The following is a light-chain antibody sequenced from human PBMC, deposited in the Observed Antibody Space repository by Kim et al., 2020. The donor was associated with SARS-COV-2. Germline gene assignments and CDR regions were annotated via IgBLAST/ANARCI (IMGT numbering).Light chain of an antibody. Sequence: QAGLTQPPSVSKDLRQTATLTCTGNSNNVGNEGAAWLQQHQGHPPKLLSYRNNNRPSGISERLSTSRSGNTASLTITGLQPEDEADYYFSAWDNSLSAWVFGGGTKLTVL. CDR3: SAWDNSLSAWV. CDR1: SNNVGNEG. V-gene: IGLV10-54*01. CDR2: RNN. J-gene: IGLJ3*02.